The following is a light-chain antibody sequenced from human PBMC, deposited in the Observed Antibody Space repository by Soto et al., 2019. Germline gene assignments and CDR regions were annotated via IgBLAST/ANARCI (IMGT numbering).Light chain of an antibody. Sequence: QSALTQPRSVSGSPGQSVTISCTGTSSDVGGYNYVSWYQQHPGKAPKLMIYDVSKRPSGVPDRFSGSKSGNTASLTISGLQAEDEADYYCCSYAGEVFGGETKLTVL. CDR2: DVS. V-gene: IGLV2-11*01. J-gene: IGLJ2*01. CDR1: SSDVGGYNY. CDR3: CSYAGEV.